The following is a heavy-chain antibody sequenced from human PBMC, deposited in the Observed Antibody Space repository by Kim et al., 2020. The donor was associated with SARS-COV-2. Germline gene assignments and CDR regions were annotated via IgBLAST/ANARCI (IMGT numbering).Heavy chain of an antibody. Sequence: SETLSLTCAVYGGSFSGYYWSWIRQPPGKGLEWIGEINHSGSTNYNPSLKSRVTISVDTSKNQCSLRLSSVTAADTAVYYCARLRRKHYYYYGMDVWGQGTTVTVSS. D-gene: IGHD5-12*01. CDR2: INHSGST. CDR3: ARLRRKHYYYYGMDV. J-gene: IGHJ6*02. CDR1: GGSFSGYY. V-gene: IGHV4-34*01.